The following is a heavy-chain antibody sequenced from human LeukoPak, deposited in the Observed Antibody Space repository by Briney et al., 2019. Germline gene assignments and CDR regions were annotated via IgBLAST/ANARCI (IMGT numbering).Heavy chain of an antibody. CDR2: IYPGDSDT. Sequence: GESLKISCKGSGYSFTSYWIGWVRQMPGKGLEWMGIIYPGDSDTRYSPSFQGQVTISADKSISTVYLQWSSLKASDTAMYYCARHGSSSWYPYNWFDPWGQGTLVTVSS. CDR1: GYSFTSYW. CDR3: ARHGSSSWYPYNWFDP. J-gene: IGHJ5*02. V-gene: IGHV5-51*01. D-gene: IGHD6-13*01.